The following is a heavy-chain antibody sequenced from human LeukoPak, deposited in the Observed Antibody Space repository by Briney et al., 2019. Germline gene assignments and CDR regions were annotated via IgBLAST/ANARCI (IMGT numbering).Heavy chain of an antibody. V-gene: IGHV4-39*01. CDR3: ARLPLVGATRYFDY. CDR1: GGSISSSNYY. J-gene: IGHJ4*02. D-gene: IGHD1-26*01. Sequence: SETLSLTCTVSGGSISSSNYYWGWIRQPPGKGLEWIGNIFYSGITYYNPSLKSRVTIYVDTSKNQFSLKLSSVTAADTAVYYCARLPLVGATRYFDYWGQGTLVTVSS. CDR2: IFYSGIT.